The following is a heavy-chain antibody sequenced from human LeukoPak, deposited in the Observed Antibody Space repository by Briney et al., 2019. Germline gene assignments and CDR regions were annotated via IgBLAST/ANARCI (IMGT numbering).Heavy chain of an antibody. CDR3: AKDLGVARRDYYYYGMDV. Sequence: PGRSLRVSCAASGFTFSSYGMHGVRQAPGKGLEWVAVISYDGSNKYYADSVKGRFTISRDNSKNTLYLQMNSLRAEDTAVYYCAKDLGVARRDYYYYGMDVWGKGTTVTVSS. D-gene: IGHD3-3*01. CDR1: GFTFSSYG. J-gene: IGHJ6*04. CDR2: ISYDGSNK. V-gene: IGHV3-30*18.